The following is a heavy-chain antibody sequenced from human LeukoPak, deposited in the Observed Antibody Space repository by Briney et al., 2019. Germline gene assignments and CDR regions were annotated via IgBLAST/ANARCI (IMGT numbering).Heavy chain of an antibody. CDR3: ARRTRSGSYSFDY. V-gene: IGHV4-38-2*01. Sequence: SETLSLTCAVSGYSISSGYYWGWIRQPPGKGLEWIGSIYHSGSTYYNPSLKSRATISVDTSKDQFSLRLTSVTAADTAVYYCARRTRSGSYSFDYWGQGVLVTVSS. D-gene: IGHD3-10*01. CDR1: GYSISSGYY. CDR2: IYHSGST. J-gene: IGHJ4*02.